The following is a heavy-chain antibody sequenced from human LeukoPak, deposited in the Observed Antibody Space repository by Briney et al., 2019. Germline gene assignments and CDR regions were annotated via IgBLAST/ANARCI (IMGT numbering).Heavy chain of an antibody. Sequence: PGGSLRLSCAASGFTFSRYWMSWVRQAPGKGLEWVANIKQDGSEKYYVDSVKGRFTISRDNAKISLYLQMNSLRAEDTAIYYCARSAGSSGWYEGYYFDCWGQGTLVTVSS. V-gene: IGHV3-7*01. CDR3: ARSAGSSGWYEGYYFDC. CDR1: GFTFSRYW. D-gene: IGHD6-13*01. J-gene: IGHJ4*02. CDR2: IKQDGSEK.